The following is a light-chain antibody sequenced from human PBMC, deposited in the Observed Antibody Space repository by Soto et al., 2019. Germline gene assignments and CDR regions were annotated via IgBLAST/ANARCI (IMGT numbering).Light chain of an antibody. V-gene: IGKV4-1*01. Sequence: DIGMTQSPDSLAVSLGERATINCKSSQSVLYSSNNKNYLAWYQQKPGQPPKLLIYWASTRESGVPDRFSGSGSGTDFTLTISSLQAEDAAVYYCQQYFSAPQTFGQGTKLEIK. J-gene: IGKJ2*01. CDR1: QSVLYSSNNKNY. CDR2: WAS. CDR3: QQYFSAPQT.